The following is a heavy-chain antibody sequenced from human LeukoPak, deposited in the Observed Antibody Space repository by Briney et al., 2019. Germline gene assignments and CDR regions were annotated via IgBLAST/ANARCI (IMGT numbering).Heavy chain of an antibody. V-gene: IGHV4-34*01. D-gene: IGHD6-13*01. CDR1: GGSFSGYY. J-gene: IGHJ4*02. CDR2: INHSGST. CDR3: ARGLQLVPDYFDY. Sequence: SETLSLTCAVYGGSFSGYYWSWIRQPPGKGLEWIGEINHSGSTNYNPSLKSRVTISVDTSKNQFSLKLSSVTAADTAVYCCARGLQLVPDYFDYWGQGTLVTVSS.